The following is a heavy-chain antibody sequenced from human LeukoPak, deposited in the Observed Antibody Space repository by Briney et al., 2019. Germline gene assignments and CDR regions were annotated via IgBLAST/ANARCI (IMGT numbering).Heavy chain of an antibody. Sequence: GGSLRLSCAASAFSFSDYAMGWVRQAPGKGLEWVSVISGSGGSTYYADSVKGRFTISRDNSKNTLYLQMNSLRAEDTAVYYCAKDYASDMATAPFDYWGQGTLVTVSS. D-gene: IGHD5-24*01. CDR3: AKDYASDMATAPFDY. CDR1: AFSFSDYA. V-gene: IGHV3-23*01. CDR2: ISGSGGST. J-gene: IGHJ4*02.